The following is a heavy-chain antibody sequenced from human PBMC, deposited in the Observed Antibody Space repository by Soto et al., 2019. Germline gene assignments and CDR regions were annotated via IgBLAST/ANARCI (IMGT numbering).Heavy chain of an antibody. CDR2: ISHDGNNK. CDR1: GFTFNRHP. J-gene: IGHJ4*02. D-gene: IGHD1-1*01. CDR3: ARASGHIDATIHGTFDQ. Sequence: GGSLRLSCAASGFTFNRHPLHWVRQAPGKGLEWVAVISHDGNNKYYADSVKGRFTISRDNSMNMLYLQMHGLRTEDTAIFYCARASGHIDATIHGTFDQWGQAALVTVAS. V-gene: IGHV3-30-3*01.